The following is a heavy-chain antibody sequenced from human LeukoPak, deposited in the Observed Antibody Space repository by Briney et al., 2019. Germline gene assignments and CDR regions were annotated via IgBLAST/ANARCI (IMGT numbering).Heavy chain of an antibody. CDR3: ARESSWYNWFDP. J-gene: IGHJ5*02. Sequence: SETLSLTCTVSGGSISSYYWSWIRQPPGKGLEWIGYIYYSGSTNYSPSLKSRVTISVDTSKNQFSLKLSSVTAADTAVYYCARESSWYNWFDPWGQGTLVTVSS. CDR1: GGSISSYY. D-gene: IGHD6-13*01. CDR2: IYYSGST. V-gene: IGHV4-59*01.